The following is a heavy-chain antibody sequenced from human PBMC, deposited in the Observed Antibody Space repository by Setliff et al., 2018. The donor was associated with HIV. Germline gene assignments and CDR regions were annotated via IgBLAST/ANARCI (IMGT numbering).Heavy chain of an antibody. J-gene: IGHJ1*01. CDR3: AKEARMVDRPRAEYLQH. CDR1: GYTFTTYA. D-gene: IGHD6-6*01. Sequence: ASVKVSCKASGYTFTTYAIHWVRQAPGQRLEWMGWINVGKGNTKYSQVRDRVTMTRDTSIGTAYMELSRLRSDDTAVYYCAKEARMVDRPRAEYLQHWGQGTLVTVSS. CDR2: INVGKGNT. V-gene: IGHV1-3*01.